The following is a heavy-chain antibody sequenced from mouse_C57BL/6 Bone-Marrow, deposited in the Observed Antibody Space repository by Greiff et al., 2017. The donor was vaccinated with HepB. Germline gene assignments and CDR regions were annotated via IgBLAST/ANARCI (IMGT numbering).Heavy chain of an antibody. Sequence: VQLQQSGTELVKPGASVKLSCKASGYTFTSYWIHWVKQRPGQGLEWIGRIDPNSGGTKYNEKFKSKATLTVDKPSSTAYMQLSSLTSEDSAVYYCLLWVSFAYWGQGTLVTVSA. CDR1: GYTFTSYW. J-gene: IGHJ3*01. CDR3: LLWVSFAY. D-gene: IGHD2-10*01. V-gene: IGHV1-72*01. CDR2: IDPNSGGT.